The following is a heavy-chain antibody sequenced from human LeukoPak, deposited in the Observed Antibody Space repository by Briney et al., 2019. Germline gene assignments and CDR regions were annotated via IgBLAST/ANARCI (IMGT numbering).Heavy chain of an antibody. J-gene: IGHJ4*02. CDR3: TTGTHFY. D-gene: IGHD2/OR15-2a*01. V-gene: IGHV3-74*01. CDR2: INSGGSGT. Sequence: QTGGSLRLSCAASGFPFSSYWMHWVRQAPGKGLVWVSRINSGGSGTSYADSVKGRFTISRDNAKNTLYLQMNSLKTEDTAVYYCTTGTHFYWGQGTLVTVSS. CDR1: GFPFSSYW.